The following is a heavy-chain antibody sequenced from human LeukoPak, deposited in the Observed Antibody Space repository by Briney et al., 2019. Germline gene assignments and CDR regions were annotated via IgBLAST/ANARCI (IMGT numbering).Heavy chain of an antibody. V-gene: IGHV3-23*01. CDR3: AKDRHAPGRYCSSTTCFPFDL. CDR2: ISGSGGTT. J-gene: IGHJ4*02. CDR1: GLTFSSYD. Sequence: PGGSLRLSCAASGLTFSSYDMSWVRQAPGKGLEWVSAISGSGGTTNYADAVKGRFTISRDNSKSTLYLQMNNLRAEDTAVYYCAKDRHAPGRYCSSTTCFPFDLWGQGTLVTVSS. D-gene: IGHD2-2*01.